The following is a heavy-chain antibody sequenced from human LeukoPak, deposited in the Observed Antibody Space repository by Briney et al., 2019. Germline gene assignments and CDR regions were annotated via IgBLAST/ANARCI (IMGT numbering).Heavy chain of an antibody. V-gene: IGHV3-7*03. D-gene: IGHD3-10*01. CDR1: GFTFSSYW. CDR3: ARYIHPGPLRFGERS. Sequence: PGGSLRLSCAASGFTFSSYWMSWVRQAPGKGLEWVANIKQDGSEKYYVDSVKGRFTISRDNAKNSLYLQMNSLRAEDTAVYYCARYIHPGPLRFGERSWGQGTLVTVSS. CDR2: IKQDGSEK. J-gene: IGHJ4*02.